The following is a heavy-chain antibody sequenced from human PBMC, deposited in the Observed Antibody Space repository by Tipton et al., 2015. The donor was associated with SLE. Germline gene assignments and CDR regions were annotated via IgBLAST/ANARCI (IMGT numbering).Heavy chain of an antibody. CDR1: GGSFSGYY. D-gene: IGHD3-3*01. V-gene: IGHV4-34*01. CDR2: INHSEST. Sequence: TLSLTCAVYGGSFSGYYWSWIRQPPGKGLEWIGEINHSESTNYNPSLKSRVTISVDTSKNQFSLKLSSVTAADTAVYYCARDLTTIFGVGNAFDIWGQGTMVTVSS. J-gene: IGHJ3*02. CDR3: ARDLTTIFGVGNAFDI.